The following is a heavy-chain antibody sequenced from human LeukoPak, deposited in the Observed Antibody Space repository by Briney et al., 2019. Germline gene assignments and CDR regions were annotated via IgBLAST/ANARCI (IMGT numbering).Heavy chain of an antibody. J-gene: IGHJ1*01. Sequence: ASVKVSCKASGYTFTGYYMHWVRQAPGQGLEWMGWINPNSGGTNYAQKFQGRVTMTRDTSISTAYMELSRLRSDDTAVYYCARDQQLVRLVYLQHWGQGTLVTVSS. CDR2: INPNSGGT. CDR1: GYTFTGYY. CDR3: ARDQQLVRLVYLQH. V-gene: IGHV1-2*02. D-gene: IGHD6-13*01.